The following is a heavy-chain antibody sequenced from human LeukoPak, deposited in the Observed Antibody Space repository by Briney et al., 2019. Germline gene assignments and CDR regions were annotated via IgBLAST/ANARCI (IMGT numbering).Heavy chain of an antibody. Sequence: GGSLRLSCAASGFTVSSNYMSWVRQAPGKGLEWASVIYSGGSTYYADSVEGRFTISRDNSKNTLYLQMNSLRAEDTAVYYCARDGEYYYDSSGYYVDYWGQGTLVTVSS. CDR1: GFTVSSNY. CDR3: ARDGEYYYDSSGYYVDY. D-gene: IGHD3-22*01. J-gene: IGHJ4*02. CDR2: IYSGGST. V-gene: IGHV3-66*01.